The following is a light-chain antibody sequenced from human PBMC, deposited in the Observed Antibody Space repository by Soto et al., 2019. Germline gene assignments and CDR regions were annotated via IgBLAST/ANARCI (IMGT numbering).Light chain of an antibody. CDR1: SSDVGSYKL. CDR2: EVS. V-gene: IGLV2-23*02. Sequence: QSALTQPASVSGSPGQSITISCTGTSSDVGSYKLVSWYQQHPGKAPKLMISEVSKRPSGISDRSSGSKSGSTASLTISGLQAEDEADHYCCSYAGTSTHTVFGGGTQLTVL. J-gene: IGLJ7*01. CDR3: CSYAGTSTHTV.